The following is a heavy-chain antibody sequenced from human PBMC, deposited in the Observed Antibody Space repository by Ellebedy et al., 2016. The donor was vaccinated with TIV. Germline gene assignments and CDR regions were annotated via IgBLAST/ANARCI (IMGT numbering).Heavy chain of an antibody. CDR3: ARGGTVGFWFDP. Sequence: PGGSLTLSCAVSGLSFSSFDTNWAPQAPGKGWEWVEHISINGRAIYSADSVKGRFSISRENAKNSLYLHMSSLRVEDTAVYYCARGGTVGFWFDPWGQGTLVTVSS. V-gene: IGHV3-48*03. D-gene: IGHD1-26*01. J-gene: IGHJ5*02. CDR1: GLSFSSFD. CDR2: ISINGRAI.